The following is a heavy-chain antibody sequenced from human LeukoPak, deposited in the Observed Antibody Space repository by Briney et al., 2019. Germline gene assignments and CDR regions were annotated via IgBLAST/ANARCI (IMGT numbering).Heavy chain of an antibody. Sequence: SETLSLTCAVSGYSISSSNYWAWIRQPPGKGLEWIGYIYYSGSTYYNPSLKSRVTISVDTSKNQFSLKLSSVTAADTAVYYCARTYCGGDGYNWFDPWGQGTLVTVSS. V-gene: IGHV4-28*01. CDR1: GYSISSSNY. CDR3: ARTYCGGDGYNWFDP. CDR2: IYYSGST. D-gene: IGHD2-21*02. J-gene: IGHJ5*02.